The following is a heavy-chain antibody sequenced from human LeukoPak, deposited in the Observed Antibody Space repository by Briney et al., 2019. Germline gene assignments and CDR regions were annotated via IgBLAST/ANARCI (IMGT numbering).Heavy chain of an antibody. V-gene: IGHV3-53*01. Sequence: GGSLRLSCAASGFTFSSYGMHWVRQAPGKGLEWVSAIHTSGDTCYADSVKGRFTISRDTSKNTLYLQINSLRVEDTAVYYCIVFGDSNHWGQGTLVTVSS. CDR1: GFTFSSYG. CDR3: IVFGDSNH. J-gene: IGHJ5*02. CDR2: IHTSGDT. D-gene: IGHD4-17*01.